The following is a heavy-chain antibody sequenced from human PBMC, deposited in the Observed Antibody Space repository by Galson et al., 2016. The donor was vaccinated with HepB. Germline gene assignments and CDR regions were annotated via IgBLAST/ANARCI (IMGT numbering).Heavy chain of an antibody. CDR1: GYTFIGYN. D-gene: IGHD3-10*01. V-gene: IGHV1-8*01. Sequence: SVKVSCKASGYTFIGYNINWVRQATGQGLEWMGWMNPHNGNTGFAQKFQGRVTMTKNSSISTAYMELSSLTSDDTAVYYCARGDQAQVYPHAGASNWLDPWGQGTLVIVSS. CDR3: ARGDQAQVYPHAGASNWLDP. CDR2: MNPHNGNT. J-gene: IGHJ5*02.